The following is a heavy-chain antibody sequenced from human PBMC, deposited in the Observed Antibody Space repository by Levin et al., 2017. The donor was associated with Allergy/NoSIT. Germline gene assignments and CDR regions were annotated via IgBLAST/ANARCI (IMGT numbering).Heavy chain of an antibody. Sequence: NASETLSLTCTVSGGSVSSGSYYWSWIRQPPGKGLEWIGYIYYSGSTNYNPSLKSRVTISVDTSKNQFSLKLSSVTAADTAVYYCARGWGVPAATEDEHWFDPWGQGTLVTVSS. CDR3: ARGWGVPAATEDEHWFDP. V-gene: IGHV4-61*01. J-gene: IGHJ5*02. CDR1: GGSVSSGSYY. D-gene: IGHD2-2*01. CDR2: IYYSGST.